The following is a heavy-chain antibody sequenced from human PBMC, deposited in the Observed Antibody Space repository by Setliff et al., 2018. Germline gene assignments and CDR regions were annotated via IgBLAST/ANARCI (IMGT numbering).Heavy chain of an antibody. V-gene: IGHV4-38-2*01. D-gene: IGHD1-26*01. CDR2: IYQSGTT. CDR1: GFSISSGYY. CDR3: ARSYHLVLTNWFDA. J-gene: IGHJ5*01. Sequence: SETLSLTCAVSGFSISSGYYWGWIRQPPGKGLEWIGDIYQSGTTNYNPSLKSRVTISLDTSKNQFSLRLTSVTAADTAVYYCARSYHLVLTNWFDAWGHGTLVTVSS.